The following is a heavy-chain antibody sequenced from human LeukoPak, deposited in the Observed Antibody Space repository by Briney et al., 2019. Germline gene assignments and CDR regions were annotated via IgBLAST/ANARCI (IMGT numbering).Heavy chain of an antibody. CDR3: ANRGDYYYYGMDV. CDR2: ISGSGGST. J-gene: IGHJ6*02. CDR1: GFTFSSYA. V-gene: IGHV3-23*01. Sequence: AGGSLRLSCAASGFTFSSYAMSWVRQAPGKGLEWVSAISGSGGSTYYADSVKGRFTISRNNSKNTVYLQMTSLRAEDTAVYYCANRGDYYYYGMDVWGHGTTVTVSS.